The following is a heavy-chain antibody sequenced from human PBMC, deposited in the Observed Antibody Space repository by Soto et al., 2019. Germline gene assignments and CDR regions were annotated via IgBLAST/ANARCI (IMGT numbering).Heavy chain of an antibody. Sequence: QVQLVESGGGVVQPGRSLRLSCAASGFTFSSYGMHWVRQAPGKGLEWVAVIWYDGSNKYYADSVKGRFTISRDNSKNTLYLQMNSLRAEDTAVYYCARDPHVSRSYYGMDVWGQGTTVTVSS. CDR2: IWYDGSNK. V-gene: IGHV3-33*01. CDR1: GFTFSSYG. CDR3: ARDPHVSRSYYGMDV. J-gene: IGHJ6*02. D-gene: IGHD2-8*01.